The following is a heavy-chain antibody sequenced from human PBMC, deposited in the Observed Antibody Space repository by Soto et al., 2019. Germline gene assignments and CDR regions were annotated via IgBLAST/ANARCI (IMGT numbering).Heavy chain of an antibody. CDR3: ASRPVYGPYYFDY. J-gene: IGHJ4*02. Sequence: QVQLQESGPGLVKPSQTPSLTCTVSGGSISSGDYYWSWIRQPPGKGLEWIGYIYYSGSTYSNPSLKSRVTISVDTSKNQFSLKLSSVTAADTAVYYCASRPVYGPYYFDYWGQGTLVTVSS. D-gene: IGHD3-10*01. CDR2: IYYSGST. CDR1: GGSISSGDYY. V-gene: IGHV4-30-4*01.